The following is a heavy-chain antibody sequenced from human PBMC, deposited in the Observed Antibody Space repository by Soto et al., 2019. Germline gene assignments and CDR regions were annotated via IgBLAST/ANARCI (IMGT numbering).Heavy chain of an antibody. Sequence: QVQLVQSGAEVKKPGSSVKVSCKASGGTFRRYSISWVRQAPGQGREWMGGIVPIFGTTNYAQKFQGRVTITAAESTSTYYRALRSLRSADTAVYYCARPDEGIYHSNHHYYYALAIWGQGTTVTVTS. CDR1: GGTFRRYS. J-gene: IGHJ6*02. V-gene: IGHV1-69*01. CDR3: ARPDEGIYHSNHHYYYALAI. CDR2: IVPIFGTT. D-gene: IGHD3-16*02.